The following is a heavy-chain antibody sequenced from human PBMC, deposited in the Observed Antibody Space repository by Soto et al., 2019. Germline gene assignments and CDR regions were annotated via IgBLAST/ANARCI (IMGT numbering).Heavy chain of an antibody. J-gene: IGHJ6*02. CDR2: ITFSGNTV. CDR1: GFTFSDSY. CDR3: ARVSWREKYGMDV. V-gene: IGHV3-11*01. Sequence: AGGSLRLSCAASGFTFSDSYMSWIRQAPGKGLEWISYITFSGNTVYYADSLKGRFTISRDNAKNSLYLQMNRLRAEDTAVYYCARVSWREKYGMDVWGQGTTVTVPS.